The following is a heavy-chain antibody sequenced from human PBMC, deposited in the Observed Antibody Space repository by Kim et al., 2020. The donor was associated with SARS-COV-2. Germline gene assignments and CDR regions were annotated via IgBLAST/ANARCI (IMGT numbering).Heavy chain of an antibody. CDR2: ISYDGSNK. J-gene: IGHJ6*02. CDR1: GFTFSSYA. V-gene: IGHV3-30*04. CDR3: ARDLYDSSGYSYGMDV. Sequence: GGSLRLSCAASGFTFSSYAMHWVRQAPGKGLEWVAVISYDGSNKYYADSVKGRFTISRDNSKNTLYLQMNSLRAEDTAMYYCARDLYDSSGYSYGMDVWGQGTTVTVSS. D-gene: IGHD3-22*01.